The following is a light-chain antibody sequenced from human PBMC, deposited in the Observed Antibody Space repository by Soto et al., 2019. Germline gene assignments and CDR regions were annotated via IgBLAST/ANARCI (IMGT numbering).Light chain of an antibody. Sequence: DIQMTQSPSTLSASIGDRVTITCRASQTINNWLAWYQQKPGKAPNLLIYHASNLETGVPSRFSGSAFGTEFTRTISSLQPDDFETYYCQHYNSYPWTVGQGTKVEIK. CDR2: HAS. J-gene: IGKJ1*01. CDR3: QHYNSYPWT. V-gene: IGKV1-5*01. CDR1: QTINNW.